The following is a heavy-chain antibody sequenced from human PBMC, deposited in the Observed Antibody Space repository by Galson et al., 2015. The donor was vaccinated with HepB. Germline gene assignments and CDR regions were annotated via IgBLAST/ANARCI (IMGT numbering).Heavy chain of an antibody. D-gene: IGHD6-19*01. CDR2: ISSSSSYI. V-gene: IGHV3-21*01. CDR3: VVGQAVAVPVILWYFDL. Sequence: SLRLSCAASGFTFSSYSMNWVRQAPGKGLEWVSSISSSSSYIYYADSVKGRFTISRDNAKNSLYLQMNSLRAEDTAVYYCVVGQAVAVPVILWYFDLWGRGTLVTVSS. CDR1: GFTFSSYS. J-gene: IGHJ2*01.